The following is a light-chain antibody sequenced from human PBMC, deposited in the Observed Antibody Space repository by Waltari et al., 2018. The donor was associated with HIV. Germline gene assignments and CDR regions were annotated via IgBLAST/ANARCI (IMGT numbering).Light chain of an antibody. J-gene: IGLJ2*01. V-gene: IGLV1-40*01. Sequence: QSELTQPPSVSGAPGQRVTISCTGSSSNIGAGYDVHWYSQLPGTAPKLLVYGNNDRPSEVPDRFSGSKSGTSASLAITGLQAEDEADYYCQSYDSSLSGPVFGGGTKLTVL. CDR1: SSNIGAGYD. CDR2: GNN. CDR3: QSYDSSLSGPV.